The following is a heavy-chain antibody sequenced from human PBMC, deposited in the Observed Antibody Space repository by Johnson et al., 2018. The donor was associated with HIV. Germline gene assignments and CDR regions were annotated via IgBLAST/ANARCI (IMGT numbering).Heavy chain of an antibody. D-gene: IGHD6-13*01. J-gene: IGHJ3*02. Sequence: QVQLVESGGGVVQPGRSLRLSCAASGFTFSSYAMHWVRQAPGKGLEWVAVISYDGSNKYYADSVKGRFTISRDNSKNTLYLQMNSLRAEDTAVYYCASFAAAGDAFDIWGQGTMVTFSS. CDR2: ISYDGSNK. CDR1: GFTFSSYA. V-gene: IGHV3-30*04. CDR3: ASFAAAGDAFDI.